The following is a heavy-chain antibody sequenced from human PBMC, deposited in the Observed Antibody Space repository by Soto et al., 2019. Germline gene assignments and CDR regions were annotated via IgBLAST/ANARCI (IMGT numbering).Heavy chain of an antibody. CDR3: ARDNWNGAYYGLDV. D-gene: IGHD1-20*01. J-gene: IGHJ6*02. Sequence: EAQLLESGGGLVQPGESLTLSCVASHFAFNIDAMTWVRQAPGKGLEWVSSMSGSGSSIYYADSVKGRFTITRDKSKKTLYWQMNSRGAEDTAVYWGARDNWNGAYYGLDVWGQGTTVTVS. CDR1: HFAFNIDA. CDR2: MSGSGSSI. V-gene: IGHV3-23*01.